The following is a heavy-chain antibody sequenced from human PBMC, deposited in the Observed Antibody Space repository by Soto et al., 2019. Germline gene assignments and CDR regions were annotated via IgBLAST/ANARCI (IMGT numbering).Heavy chain of an antibody. CDR2: IDPSDSYT. CDR3: ARHLQYDYYDGKDV. J-gene: IGHJ6*02. CDR1: GYSFTSYW. Sequence: GESLKISGKGSGYSFTSYWISRVRQMPGKGLEWRGRIDPSDSYTNYSPSFQGHVTISADKSISTAYLQWSSLKASDTAMYYCARHLQYDYYDGKDVWGQGTTDTVSS. V-gene: IGHV5-10-1*01.